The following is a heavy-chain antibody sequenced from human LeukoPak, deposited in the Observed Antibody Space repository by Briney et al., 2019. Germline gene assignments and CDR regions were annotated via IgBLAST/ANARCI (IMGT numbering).Heavy chain of an antibody. D-gene: IGHD6-13*01. CDR3: AREISSSWYLDAFDI. CDR1: GFTFSSYS. CDR2: ISSSSSYI. V-gene: IGHV3-21*01. J-gene: IGHJ3*02. Sequence: GGSLRLSCAASGFTFSSYSMNWVRQAPGKGLEWVSSISSSSSYIYYVDSVKGRFTISRDDAKNSLYLQMNSLRAEDTAVYYCAREISSSWYLDAFDIWGQGTMVTVSS.